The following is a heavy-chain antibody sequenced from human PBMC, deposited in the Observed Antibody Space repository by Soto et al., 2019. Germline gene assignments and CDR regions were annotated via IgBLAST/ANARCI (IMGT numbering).Heavy chain of an antibody. D-gene: IGHD1-26*01. CDR3: TRWGTGGSSFEY. CDR1: GYTFTSYA. J-gene: IGHJ4*02. Sequence: GASVKVSCKASGYTFTSYAMHWVRQAPGQRLEWMGWINAGNGNTKYSQKFQGRVTITRDTSASTAYMELSSLRSEDTAVYYCTRWGTGGSSFEYWGQGTLVTVSS. CDR2: INAGNGNT. V-gene: IGHV1-3*01.